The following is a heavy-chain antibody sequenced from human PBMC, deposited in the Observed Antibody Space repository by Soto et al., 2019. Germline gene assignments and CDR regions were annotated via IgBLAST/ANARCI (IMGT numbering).Heavy chain of an antibody. Sequence: GESLKISCKGSGYSFTSYWISWVRPMPGKGLEWMGRIDPSDSYTNDSPSFQGHVTISADKSISTAYLQGSSLKASDTAMYYCARRSSYDYYGMDVWGQGTTVTVSS. J-gene: IGHJ6*02. CDR3: ARRSSYDYYGMDV. D-gene: IGHD5-18*01. CDR2: IDPSDSYT. V-gene: IGHV5-10-1*01. CDR1: GYSFTSYW.